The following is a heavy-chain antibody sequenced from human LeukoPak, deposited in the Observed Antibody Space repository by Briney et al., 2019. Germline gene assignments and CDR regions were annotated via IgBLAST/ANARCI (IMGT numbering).Heavy chain of an antibody. D-gene: IGHD3-3*01. CDR3: AGGMDFWSGYYTDNWFDP. Sequence: SVKVSCKASGGTFSSYAISWVRQAPGQGLEWMGGIIPIFGTANYARKFQGRVTITADKSTSTAYMELSSLRSEDTAVYYCAGGMDFWSGYYTDNWFDPWGQGTLVTVSS. J-gene: IGHJ5*02. CDR2: IIPIFGTA. CDR1: GGTFSSYA. V-gene: IGHV1-69*06.